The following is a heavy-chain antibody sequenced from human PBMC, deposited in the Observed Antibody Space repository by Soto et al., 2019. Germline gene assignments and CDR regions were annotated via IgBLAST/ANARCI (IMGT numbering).Heavy chain of an antibody. Sequence: PGGSLRLSCAASGFTFSNYASNWVRHAPGKGLEWVSGISGGGGGTHYTDSVKGRFTISRDNSKNTVFLQMNSLRAEDTSLYFCTKGSHYDILTAYHAFDFWGPGTLVTVSS. CDR1: GFTFSNYA. CDR3: TKGSHYDILTAYHAFDF. V-gene: IGHV3-23*01. CDR2: ISGGGGGT. J-gene: IGHJ4*02. D-gene: IGHD3-9*01.